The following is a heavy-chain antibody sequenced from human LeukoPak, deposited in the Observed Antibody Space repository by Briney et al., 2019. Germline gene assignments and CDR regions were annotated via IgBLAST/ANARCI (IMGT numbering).Heavy chain of an antibody. D-gene: IGHD1-7*01. CDR1: GFTFSSYA. CDR2: IYASGENT. J-gene: IGHJ4*02. CDR3: VRGLRELPY. V-gene: IGHV3-23*01. Sequence: GGSLRLSCAASGFTFSSYAMTWVRQAPGRGLERVSGIYASGENTYYADSVKGRFTISRDNSKNTLYLQMNSLRGEDTAVYYCVRGLRELPYWGQGTLVTVSS.